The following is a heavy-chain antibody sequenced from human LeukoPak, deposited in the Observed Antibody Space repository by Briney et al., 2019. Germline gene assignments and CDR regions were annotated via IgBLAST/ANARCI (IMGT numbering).Heavy chain of an antibody. CDR1: GFTFISYA. J-gene: IGHJ4*02. D-gene: IGHD3-22*01. CDR2: ISGSGGST. Sequence: PGGSLRLSCAASGFTFISYAMSWVRQAPGKGLEWVSGISGSGGSTYYADSVKGRFTISIDNSKNTLYLQMNSLRAEDTAVYYCAKLDSSGYYYSCFDYWGQGTLVTVSS. CDR3: AKLDSSGYYYSCFDY. V-gene: IGHV3-23*01.